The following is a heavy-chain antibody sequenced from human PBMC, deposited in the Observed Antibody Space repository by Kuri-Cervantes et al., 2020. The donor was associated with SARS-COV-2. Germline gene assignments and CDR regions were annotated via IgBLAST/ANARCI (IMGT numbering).Heavy chain of an antibody. Sequence: KVSCKGSAYSFTSFWIGWVRQMPGKGLEWMGIIYPGDSDTRYSPSFQGQVTISAVKSISTAYLQWSSLKASDTAMYYCAIPRRDYGSGSRYGGIGYWGQGTLVTVSS. CDR2: IYPGDSDT. J-gene: IGHJ4*02. CDR3: AIPRRDYGSGSRYGGIGY. D-gene: IGHD3-10*01. CDR1: AYSFTSFW. V-gene: IGHV5-51*01.